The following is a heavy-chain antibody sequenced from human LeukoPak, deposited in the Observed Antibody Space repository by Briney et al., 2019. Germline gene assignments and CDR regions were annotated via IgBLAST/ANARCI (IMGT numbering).Heavy chain of an antibody. J-gene: IGHJ6*02. CDR1: GGSISSHY. V-gene: IGHV4-59*11. CDR2: IYNSGST. D-gene: IGHD1-20*01. CDR3: ARDNKGITGRLVGMDV. Sequence: PSDTLSLTCTVSGGSISSHYWNWIRQPPGKGLEWIGYIYNSGSTNYNPSLKSRVTILVNTSKNQFSLKLSSVTAADTAVYYCARDNKGITGRLVGMDVWGQGTTVTVSS.